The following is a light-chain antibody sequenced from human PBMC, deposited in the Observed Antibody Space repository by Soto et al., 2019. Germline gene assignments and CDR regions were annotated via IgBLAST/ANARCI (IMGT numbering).Light chain of an antibody. Sequence: LTRSPSTLSLSPGARATLSCRASLNVNSYLAWYQQKPGQAPRLLIYDASSRATGIPDRFSGSGSGTDFTLTISRLEPEDFAVYYCQQYGSSGTFGQGTKVDIK. J-gene: IGKJ1*01. CDR1: LNVNSY. CDR2: DAS. CDR3: QQYGSSGT. V-gene: IGKV3-20*01.